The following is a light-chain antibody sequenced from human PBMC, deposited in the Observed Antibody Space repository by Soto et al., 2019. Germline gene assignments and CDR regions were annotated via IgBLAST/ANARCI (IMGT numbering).Light chain of an antibody. CDR1: SGHSSYA. V-gene: IGLV4-69*01. J-gene: IGLJ2*01. CDR2: LNSDGSH. Sequence: QSVLTQSPSASASLGASVKLTCTLSSGHSSYAIAWHQQQPEKGHRYLMKLNSDGSHSKGDGIPDRFSGSSSEAERYLTISSLQSEDEAYYYCQTWGSGIVIFGGGTKLTVL. CDR3: QTWGSGIVI.